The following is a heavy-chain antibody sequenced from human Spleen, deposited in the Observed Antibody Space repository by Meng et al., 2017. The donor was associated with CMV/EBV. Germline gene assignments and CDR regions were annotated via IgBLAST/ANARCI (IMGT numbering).Heavy chain of an antibody. D-gene: IGHD3-9*01. CDR1: GFTFDDYA. J-gene: IGHJ6*02. Sequence: SLKISCAASGFTFDDYAMHWVRQAPGKGLEWVSGISWNSGSIGYADSVKGRFTISRDNAKNSLYLQMNSLRAEDTAVYYCARDTLYDILTGYQLDYGMDVWGQGTTVTVSS. CDR3: ARDTLYDILTGYQLDYGMDV. V-gene: IGHV3-9*01. CDR2: ISWNSGSI.